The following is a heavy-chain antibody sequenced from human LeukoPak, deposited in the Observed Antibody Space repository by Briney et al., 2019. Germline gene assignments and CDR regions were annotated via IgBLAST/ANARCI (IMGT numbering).Heavy chain of an antibody. Sequence: SETLSLTCTVSGGSISSSSYYWGWIRQPPGKGLEWIGSIYYSGSTYYNPSLKSRVTISVDTSKNQFSLKLSPVTAADTAVYYCARDGGYAGDYWGQGTLVTVSS. CDR3: ARDGGYAGDY. V-gene: IGHV4-39*07. J-gene: IGHJ4*02. D-gene: IGHD5-12*01. CDR2: IYYSGST. CDR1: GGSISSSSYY.